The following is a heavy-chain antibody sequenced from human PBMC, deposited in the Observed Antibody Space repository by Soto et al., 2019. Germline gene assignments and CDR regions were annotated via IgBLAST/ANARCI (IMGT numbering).Heavy chain of an antibody. CDR2: IYYSGST. V-gene: IGHV4-59*01. CDR1: GGSISSYY. D-gene: IGHD7-27*01. CDR3: ARDNGGAYYYYGMDV. Sequence: SETLSLTCTVSGGSISSYYCSWIRQPPGKGLEWIGYIYYSGSTNYNPSLKSRVTISVDTSKNQFSLKLSSVTAADTAVYYCARDNGGAYYYYGMDVWGQGTTVT. J-gene: IGHJ6*02.